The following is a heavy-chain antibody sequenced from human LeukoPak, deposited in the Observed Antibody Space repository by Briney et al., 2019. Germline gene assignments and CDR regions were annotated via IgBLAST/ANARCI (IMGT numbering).Heavy chain of an antibody. Sequence: GGSLRLSCEASGSTFDNYAMSWVRQAPGKGLEWVAFIRYDGSNKYYADSVKGRFTISRDNSKNTLYLQMNSLRAEDTAVYYCAKEGSSGSYYNVLYYGMDVWGQGTTVTVSS. V-gene: IGHV3-30*02. D-gene: IGHD3-10*01. CDR3: AKEGSSGSYYNVLYYGMDV. CDR1: GSTFDNYA. CDR2: IRYDGSNK. J-gene: IGHJ6*02.